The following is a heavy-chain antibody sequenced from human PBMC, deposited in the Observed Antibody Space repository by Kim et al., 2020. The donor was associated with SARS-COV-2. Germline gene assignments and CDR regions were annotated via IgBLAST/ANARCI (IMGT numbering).Heavy chain of an antibody. J-gene: IGHJ4*02. V-gene: IGHV3-23*01. D-gene: IGHD6-19*01. CDR3: ADMAVAGRGVDY. Sequence: YADSVKGRFTISRDNSKNTLYLQMNSLRAEDTAVYYCADMAVAGRGVDYWGQGTLVTVSS.